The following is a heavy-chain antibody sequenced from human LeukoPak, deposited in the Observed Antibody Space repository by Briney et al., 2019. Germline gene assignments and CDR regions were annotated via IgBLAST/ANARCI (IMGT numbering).Heavy chain of an antibody. D-gene: IGHD1-26*01. CDR3: AKGRKWELPLDY. CDR2: FSGTSTRT. CDR1: GFTFSNYA. J-gene: IGHJ4*02. Sequence: GGSPRLSCAASGFTFSNYAMSWVRQAPGKGLEWVSVFSGTSTRTYYADSVKGRFTISRDSSKNTLYLQMNSLRAEDTAVYYCAKGRKWELPLDYWGQGTLVTVSS. V-gene: IGHV3-23*01.